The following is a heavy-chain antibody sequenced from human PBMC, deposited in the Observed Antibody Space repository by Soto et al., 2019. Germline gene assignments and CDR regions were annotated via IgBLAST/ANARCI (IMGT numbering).Heavy chain of an antibody. Sequence: EVQLVESGGGLIQPGGSLRLSCAVSGFTVSNNYMSWVRQAPGKGLEGVSVIYSGGYTAYGDSVKGRFTISRDNSKNTLILQMNGLGATGGAVFYWAGQPGGGGYWGQGTLVTVSS. CDR1: GFTVSNNY. CDR2: IYSGGYT. V-gene: IGHV3-53*01. J-gene: IGHJ4*02. D-gene: IGHD2-2*01. CDR3: AGQPGGGGY.